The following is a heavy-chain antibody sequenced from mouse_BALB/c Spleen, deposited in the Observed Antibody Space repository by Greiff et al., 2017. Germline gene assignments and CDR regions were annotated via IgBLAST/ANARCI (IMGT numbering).Heavy chain of an antibody. Sequence: QVQLQQSGAELMKPGASVKISCKATGYTFSSYWIEWVKQRPGHGLEWIGEILPGSGSTNYNEKFKGKATFTADTSSNTAYMQLSSLTSEDSAVYYCARGYYYGSPSHWYFDVGGAGTTVTVSS. D-gene: IGHD1-1*01. V-gene: IGHV1-9*01. CDR2: ILPGSGST. CDR1: GYTFSSYW. J-gene: IGHJ1*01. CDR3: ARGYYYGSPSHWYFDV.